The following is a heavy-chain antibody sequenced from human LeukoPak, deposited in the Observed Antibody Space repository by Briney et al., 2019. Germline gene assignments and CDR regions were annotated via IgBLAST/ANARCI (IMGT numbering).Heavy chain of an antibody. CDR2: ITGSSDRT. CDR1: GFTFSSYA. V-gene: IGHV3-23*01. CDR3: AKEWARYGFDGLDY. J-gene: IGHJ4*02. D-gene: IGHD5-18*01. Sequence: GSLRLSCAASGFTFSSYAMNWVRQAPGRGLEWVSSITGSSDRTYSADSVKGRFTISRDNSKNTLYLQMNSLRAEDTAVYCCAKEWARYGFDGLDYWGQGTLVTVSS.